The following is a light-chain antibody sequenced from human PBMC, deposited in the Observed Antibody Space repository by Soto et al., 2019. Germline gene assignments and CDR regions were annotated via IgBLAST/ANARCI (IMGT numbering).Light chain of an antibody. Sequence: DIQMTQSPSSLSASVGDRVTITCRASQGLTYYLAWFQQKPGKAPKSLIYGASRLQSGVPSRFNGSGFGTDFSLTISSLQPEDIVTYYGCQYDSYPRTFGAGTKVEIK. J-gene: IGKJ3*01. CDR2: GAS. CDR1: QGLTYY. V-gene: IGKV1-16*01. CDR3: CQYDSYPRT.